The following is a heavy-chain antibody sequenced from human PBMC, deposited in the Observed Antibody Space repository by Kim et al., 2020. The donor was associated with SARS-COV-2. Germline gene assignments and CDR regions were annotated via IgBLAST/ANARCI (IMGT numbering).Heavy chain of an antibody. Sequence: GGSLRLSCAASGFTFSSYAMSWVRQAPGKGLEWVSAISGSGGSTYYADSVKGRFTISRDNSKNTLYLQMNSLRAEDTAVYYCAKDIEGIAVAGTHGPSYYGMDVWGQGTTVTVSS. CDR2: ISGSGGST. J-gene: IGHJ6*02. D-gene: IGHD6-19*01. CDR1: GFTFSSYA. CDR3: AKDIEGIAVAGTHGPSYYGMDV. V-gene: IGHV3-23*01.